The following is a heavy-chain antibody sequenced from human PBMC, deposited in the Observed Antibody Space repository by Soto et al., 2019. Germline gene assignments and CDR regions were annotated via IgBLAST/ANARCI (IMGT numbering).Heavy chain of an antibody. D-gene: IGHD3-10*01. V-gene: IGHV3-30*18. CDR3: AKVLVRGEPVPTNYYYGMDV. CDR2: ISYDGSNK. CDR1: GFTFSSYG. J-gene: IGHJ6*02. Sequence: PGGSLRLSCAASGFTFSSYGMHWVRQAPGKGLEWVAVISYDGSNKYYADSVKGRFTISRDNSKNTLYLQMNSLRAEDTAVYYCAKVLVRGEPVPTNYYYGMDVWGQGTTVTVSS.